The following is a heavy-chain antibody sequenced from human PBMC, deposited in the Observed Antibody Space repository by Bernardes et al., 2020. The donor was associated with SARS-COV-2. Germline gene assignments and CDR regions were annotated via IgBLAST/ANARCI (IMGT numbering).Heavy chain of an antibody. D-gene: IGHD3-10*01. V-gene: IGHV4-34*10. CDR2: INPSDSYT. CDR3: ARLGDRWFREKYYFDY. J-gene: IGHJ4*02. Sequence: SETLSLTCAVYGGSFSGYYWSWIRQPPGKGLEWIGEINPSDSYTNYSPSFQGHVTISADKSISTAYLQWSSLKALDTAMYYCARLGDRWFREKYYFDYWGQGTLVTVSS. CDR1: GGSFSGYY.